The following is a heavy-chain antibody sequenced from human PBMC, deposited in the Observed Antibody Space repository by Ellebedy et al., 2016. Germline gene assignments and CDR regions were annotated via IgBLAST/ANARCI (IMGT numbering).Heavy chain of an antibody. V-gene: IGHV3-23*01. J-gene: IGHJ4*02. CDR3: YYGHYSGS. Sequence: GESLKISCVASGFTFGNFFMSWVRQAPGGGLEWISTISGGGDTTVSADSVKGRFTISRDNFRNTLYLQMNSLRAKDTAVYYCYYGHYSGSWGQGTLVTVSS. CDR2: ISGGGDTT. D-gene: IGHD4-17*01. CDR1: GFTFGNFF.